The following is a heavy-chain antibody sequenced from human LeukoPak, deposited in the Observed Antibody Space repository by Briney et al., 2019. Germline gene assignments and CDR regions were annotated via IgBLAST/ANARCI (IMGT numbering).Heavy chain of an antibody. CDR3: ARDIGPKTGYCRGGSCYPAEGYFDY. CDR1: GGSISSYY. V-gene: IGHV4-59*01. CDR2: IYYGGST. J-gene: IGHJ4*02. Sequence: NPSETLSLTCTVSGGSISSYYWSWIRQPPGKGLEWIGYIYYGGSTVYNPSLKSRVTLSVDTSNNQFSLRLSSVTAADTAVYYCARDIGPKTGYCRGGSCYPAEGYFDYWGQGTLVTVSS. D-gene: IGHD2-15*01.